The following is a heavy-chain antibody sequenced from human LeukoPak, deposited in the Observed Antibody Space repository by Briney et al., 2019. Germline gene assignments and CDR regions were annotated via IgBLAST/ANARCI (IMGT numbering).Heavy chain of an antibody. D-gene: IGHD3-16*01. CDR2: ISSSGSTI. CDR1: GFTFSSYE. V-gene: IGHV3-48*03. J-gene: IGHJ5*02. Sequence: AGGSLRLSCAASGFTFSSYEMNWVRQAPGKGLEWVSYISSSGSTIYYADSVKGRFTISRDNAKNSLCLQMNSLRAEDTAVYYCARVLPTGGIWFDPWGQGTLVTVSS. CDR3: ARVLPTGGIWFDP.